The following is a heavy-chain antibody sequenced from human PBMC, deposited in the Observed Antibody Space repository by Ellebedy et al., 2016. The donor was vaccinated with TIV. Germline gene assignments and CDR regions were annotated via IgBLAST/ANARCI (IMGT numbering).Heavy chain of an antibody. CDR2: ITESGGNT. CDR3: ARDPVGVGPAFDV. D-gene: IGHD4-23*01. J-gene: IGHJ3*01. V-gene: IGHV3-53*01. Sequence: PGGSLRLSCAASGFTVSSNYMSWVRQAPGKGLEWVSSITESGGNTYYADSVKGRFTISRDNSKATLYLQMNSLRAEDTAIYYCARDPVGVGPAFDVWGQGTMVTVSS. CDR1: GFTVSSNY.